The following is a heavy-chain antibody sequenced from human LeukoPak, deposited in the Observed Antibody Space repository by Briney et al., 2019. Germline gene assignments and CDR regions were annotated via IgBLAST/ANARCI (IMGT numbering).Heavy chain of an antibody. CDR2: IFYTGQA. CDR1: GGSVSGHY. J-gene: IGHJ6*02. V-gene: IGHV4-59*02. Sequence: SETPSLTCTVSGGSVSGHYWTWIRQPPGKGLEWIGQIFYTGQADYNPSLKSRITISVDTSRNQISLKLNSVTAADTAVYYCAKFGAEYDMYVWGQGTTVAVSS. D-gene: IGHD3-16*01. CDR3: AKFGAEYDMYV.